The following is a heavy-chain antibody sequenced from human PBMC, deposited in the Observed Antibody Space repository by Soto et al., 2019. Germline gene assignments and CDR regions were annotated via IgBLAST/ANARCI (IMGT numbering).Heavy chain of an antibody. J-gene: IGHJ6*02. CDR3: ARVLFPTSAGAGTTSYYYYGMDV. CDR2: IIPIFGTA. Sequence: QVQLVQSGAEVKKPGSSVKVSCKASGGTFSSYAISWVRQAPGQGLEWMGGIIPIFGTANYAQKFQGRVTITADEATRTAYMELSSLRSEDTAVYYCARVLFPTSAGAGTTSYYYYGMDVWGQGTTVTVSS. CDR1: GGTFSSYA. V-gene: IGHV1-69*01. D-gene: IGHD6-19*01.